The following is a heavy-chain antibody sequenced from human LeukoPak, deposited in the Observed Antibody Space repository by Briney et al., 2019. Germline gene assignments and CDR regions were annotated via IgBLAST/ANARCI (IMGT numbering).Heavy chain of an antibody. V-gene: IGHV4-61*02. D-gene: IGHD3-16*02. CDR1: GGSISSGSYY. CDR2: IYTSGST. CDR3: ARVGRRLSNAFDI. J-gene: IGHJ3*02. Sequence: SETLSLTCTVSGGSISSGSYYWSWIRQPAGKGLEWIGRIYTSGSTNYNPSLKSRVTISVDTSKNQFSLKLSSVTAADTAVYYCARVGRRLSNAFDIWGQGTMVTVSS.